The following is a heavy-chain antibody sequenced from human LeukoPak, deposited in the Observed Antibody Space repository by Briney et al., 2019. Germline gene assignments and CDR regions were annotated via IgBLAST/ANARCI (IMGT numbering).Heavy chain of an antibody. CDR1: GFTFDDYA. J-gene: IGHJ6*03. CDR3: AKDRSVVVTNYMDV. CDR2: ISWNSGSI. D-gene: IGHD2-21*02. V-gene: IGHV3-9*01. Sequence: GGSRRLSCAASGFTFDDYAMHWVQQAQGKGLEWVSSISWNSGSIGYADSVKGRFTISRDNAKNSLYLQMNSLRAEDTALYYCAKDRSVVVTNYMDVWGKGTTVTVSS.